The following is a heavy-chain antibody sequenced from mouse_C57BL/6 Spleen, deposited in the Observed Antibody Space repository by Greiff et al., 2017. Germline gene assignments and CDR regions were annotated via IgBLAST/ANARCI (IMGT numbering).Heavy chain of an antibody. Sequence: LQESGAELARPGASVKLSCKASGYTFTSYGISWVKQRTGQGLEWIGESYPRSGNTYYNEKFKGKATLTADKSSSTAYMELRSLTSEDSAVYFCLYSTGAYWGQGTLVTVSA. CDR3: LYSTGAY. D-gene: IGHD2-12*01. CDR2: SYPRSGNT. CDR1: GYTFTSYG. J-gene: IGHJ3*01. V-gene: IGHV1-81*01.